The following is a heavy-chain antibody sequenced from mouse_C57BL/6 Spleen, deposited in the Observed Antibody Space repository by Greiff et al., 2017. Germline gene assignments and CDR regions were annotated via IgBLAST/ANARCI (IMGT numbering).Heavy chain of an antibody. CDR2: INPNYGTT. Sequence: EVQLQQSGPELVKPGASVKISCKASGYSFTDYNMHWVKQSNGKSLEWIGVINPNYGTTSYNQKFKGKATLTVDQSSNTAYMQLNSLTCVDSAVYYCARSSGSSYNYAMDYWGQGTSVTVSS. D-gene: IGHD1-1*01. CDR1: GYSFTDYN. CDR3: ARSSGSSYNYAMDY. V-gene: IGHV1-39*01. J-gene: IGHJ4*01.